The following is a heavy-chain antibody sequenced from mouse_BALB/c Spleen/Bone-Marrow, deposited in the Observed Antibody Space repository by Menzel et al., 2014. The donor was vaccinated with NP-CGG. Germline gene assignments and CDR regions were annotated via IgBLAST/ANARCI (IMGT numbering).Heavy chain of an antibody. V-gene: IGHV1S74*01. J-gene: IGHJ3*01. D-gene: IGHD6-1*01. Sequence: VQLQESGPQLVRPGASVKISCKASGYSFTSYWMHWVKQRPGQGLEWIGMIDPSDSETRLNQMFKDKATLTVDKSSSAAFMHLSRPAAEASAVYCGTTYGCGPAWFAYWGQGTLVTVSA. CDR1: GYSFTSYW. CDR2: IDPSDSET. CDR3: TTYGCGPAWFAY.